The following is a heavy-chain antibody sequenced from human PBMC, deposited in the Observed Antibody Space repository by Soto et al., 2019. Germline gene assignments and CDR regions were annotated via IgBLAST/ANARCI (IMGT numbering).Heavy chain of an antibody. V-gene: IGHV3-23*01. Sequence: PGGSLRLSCAASGFIFTNYAMNWVRQAPGKGLEWVSVIGGRGNSAYYADSVQGRFTISRDNSKNTLSLQMSSLTADDTAIYYCVREGRGSFDFWCRGTMVKVSS. CDR1: GFIFTNYA. J-gene: IGHJ3*01. CDR2: IGGRGNSA. CDR3: VREGRGSFDF. D-gene: IGHD5-12*01.